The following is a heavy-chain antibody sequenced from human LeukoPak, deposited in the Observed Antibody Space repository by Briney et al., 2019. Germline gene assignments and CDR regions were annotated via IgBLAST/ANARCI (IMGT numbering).Heavy chain of an antibody. CDR1: GYTFTGYY. CDR3: ARAGSSSSPGKHYYYYDMDV. J-gene: IGHJ6*03. V-gene: IGHV1-2*02. Sequence: ASVKVSCKASGYTFTGYYMHWVRQAPGQGLEWMGWINPNSGGTNYAQKFQGRVTMTRDTSISTAYMELSRLRSDDTAVYYCARAGSSSSPGKHYYYYDMDVWGKGTTVTVSS. CDR2: INPNSGGT. D-gene: IGHD6-6*01.